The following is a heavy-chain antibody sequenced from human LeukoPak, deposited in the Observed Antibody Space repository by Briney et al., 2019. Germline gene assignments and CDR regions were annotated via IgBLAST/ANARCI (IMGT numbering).Heavy chain of an antibody. D-gene: IGHD3-22*01. CDR1: GFIFSRYE. J-gene: IGHJ4*02. CDR2: ISTSGSGT. Sequence: PGGSLRLSCVASGFIFSRYEMNWVRQAPGKGLEWVSYISTSGSGTYYADSVEGRFTIYRDNAKNSLYLQMNSLRAEDTAVYYCARRGFYDTSGYLFDYWGQGTLVTVSS. CDR3: ARRGFYDTSGYLFDY. V-gene: IGHV3-48*03.